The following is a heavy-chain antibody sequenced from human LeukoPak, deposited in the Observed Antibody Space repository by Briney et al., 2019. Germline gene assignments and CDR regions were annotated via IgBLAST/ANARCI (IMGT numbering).Heavy chain of an antibody. CDR3: ARYTVSSRPSCQFDP. Sequence: GGSLRLSCIGSAFTFSDFSLTWVRQAPGKGLEWVSTIGPGRDTHYADSVKGRVTISRDNSNNAVYLQMDSLRPDDTAMYYCARYTVSSRPSCQFDPWGQGTLVTVSS. J-gene: IGHJ5*02. D-gene: IGHD5/OR15-5a*01. V-gene: IGHV3-23*01. CDR1: AFTFSDFS. CDR2: IGPGRDT.